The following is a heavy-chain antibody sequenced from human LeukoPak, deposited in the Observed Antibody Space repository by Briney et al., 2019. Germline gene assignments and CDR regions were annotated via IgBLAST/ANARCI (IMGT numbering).Heavy chain of an antibody. V-gene: IGHV4-34*01. CDR2: INHSGST. J-gene: IGHJ4*02. D-gene: IGHD3-10*01. CDR3: ARGASGLFFDY. CDR1: GGSFSGYY. Sequence: SETLSLTCPVYGGSFSGYYWSWLRQPPGKELEWIGEINHSGSTNYNPSLKSRVTISVDTSKNQFSLKLSSVTAADTAVYYCARGASGLFFDYWGQGTLVTVSS.